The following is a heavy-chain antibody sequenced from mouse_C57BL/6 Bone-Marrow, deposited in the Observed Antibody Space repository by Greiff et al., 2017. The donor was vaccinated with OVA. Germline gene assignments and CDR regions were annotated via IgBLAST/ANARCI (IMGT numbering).Heavy chain of an antibody. D-gene: IGHD1-1*01. CDR3: ARENYYGSSYWYFDV. Sequence: EVKLVESGPVLVKPGPSVTISCKASGFTFTDYYMHWVKQSHGKSLEWIGLVYPYNGGTSYNQKFKGKATLTVDTSSSTAYMKLNSLTSEDSAVYYCARENYYGSSYWYFDVWGTGTTVTVSS. J-gene: IGHJ1*03. CDR2: VYPYNGGT. CDR1: GFTFTDYY. V-gene: IGHV1-36*01.